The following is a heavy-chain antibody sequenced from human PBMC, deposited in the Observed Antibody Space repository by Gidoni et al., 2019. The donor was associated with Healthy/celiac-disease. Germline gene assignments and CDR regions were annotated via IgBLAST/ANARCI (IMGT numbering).Heavy chain of an antibody. CDR3: ARAMIGADDY. J-gene: IGHJ4*02. CDR2: IYTSGST. CDR1: GGSISSGSYY. V-gene: IGHV4-61*02. D-gene: IGHD3-22*01. Sequence: QVQLQESGPGLVKPSQTLSLTCPVSGGSISSGSYYWSWIRPPAGKGLEWIGRIYTSGSTNYNPSLKSRVTISVDTPKNQFSLKLSSVTAADTAVYYCARAMIGADDYWGQGTLVTVSS.